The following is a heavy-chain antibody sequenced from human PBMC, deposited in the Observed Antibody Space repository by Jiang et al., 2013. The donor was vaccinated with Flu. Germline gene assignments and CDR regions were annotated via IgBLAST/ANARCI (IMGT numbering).Heavy chain of an antibody. CDR2: IYYSGST. J-gene: IGHJ4*02. CDR1: GGSISSSSYY. Sequence: TCTVSGGSISSSSYYWGWIRQPPGKGLEWIGSIYYSGSTYYNPSLKSRVTISVDTSKNQFSLKLSSVTAADTAVYYCARAPSGYFFDYWGQGTLVTVSS. V-gene: IGHV4-39*01. D-gene: IGHD3-22*01. CDR3: ARAPSGYFFDY.